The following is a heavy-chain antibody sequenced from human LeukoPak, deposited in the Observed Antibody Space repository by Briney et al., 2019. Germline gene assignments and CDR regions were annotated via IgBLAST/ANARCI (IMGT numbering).Heavy chain of an antibody. CDR2: IDGDGTGT. Sequence: GGSLRLSCAASGFTFSSYGMHWVRQAPGERLVWVSRIDGDGTGTTYADSVNGRFTISRDNAKNTLYLQMNSLRAEDTAVYYCAKDHSGSYFYDAFDIWGQGTMVTVSS. CDR3: AKDHSGSYFYDAFDI. J-gene: IGHJ3*02. V-gene: IGHV3-74*01. CDR1: GFTFSSYG. D-gene: IGHD1-26*01.